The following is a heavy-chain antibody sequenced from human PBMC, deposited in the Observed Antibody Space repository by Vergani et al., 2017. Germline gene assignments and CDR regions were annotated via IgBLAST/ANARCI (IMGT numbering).Heavy chain of an antibody. V-gene: IGHV4-38-2*01. Sequence: QVQLQESGPGLVKPSETLSLTCAVSGYSISSGYYWGWIRQPPGKGLEWIGSIYHSGSTYYNPSLKSRVTISVDTSKNQFSLKLSSVTAADTAVYCCARPSSYNWFGEPTSWYFDLWGRGTLVTVSS. CDR3: ARPSSYNWFGEPTSWYFDL. J-gene: IGHJ2*01. D-gene: IGHD3-10*01. CDR1: GYSISSGYY. CDR2: IYHSGST.